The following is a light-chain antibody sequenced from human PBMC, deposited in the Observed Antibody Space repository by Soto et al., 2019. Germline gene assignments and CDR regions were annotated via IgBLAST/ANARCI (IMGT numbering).Light chain of an antibody. CDR2: EVS. CDR1: SXDVGGYNY. Sequence: QSVLTQPASVSGSPGQSITISCTGTSXDVGGYNYVSWYQHHPGKAPKLMIYEVSNRPSGGSNRFSGSKSGNTASLTISGLQAEDEADYYCSSYTSSSTRVFGTGTKVTVL. CDR3: SSYTSSSTRV. V-gene: IGLV2-14*01. J-gene: IGLJ1*01.